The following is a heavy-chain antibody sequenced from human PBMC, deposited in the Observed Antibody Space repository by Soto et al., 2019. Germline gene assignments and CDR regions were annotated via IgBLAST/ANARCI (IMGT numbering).Heavy chain of an antibody. J-gene: IGHJ5*02. Sequence: QVQLVESGGGADQPGRSLRLSCAASGFTFDSHGMHWVRQAPGKGLEWVAVISSDGNNKYYADSMKGRFTISRDNFNNILYLQMSSLRAEDTAVYYCAKDLLPNTVTTCGSWGQGTLVTVSS. CDR1: GFTFDSHG. V-gene: IGHV3-30*18. CDR2: ISSDGNNK. D-gene: IGHD4-17*01. CDR3: AKDLLPNTVTTCGS.